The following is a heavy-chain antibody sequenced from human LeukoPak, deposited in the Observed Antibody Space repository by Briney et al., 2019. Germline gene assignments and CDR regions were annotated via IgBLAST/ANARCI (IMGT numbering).Heavy chain of an antibody. J-gene: IGHJ3*01. V-gene: IGHV3-66*01. CDR2: IYSGGST. D-gene: IGHD3-22*01. Sequence: GGSLRLSCAASGFTVSSNYMSWVRQAPGKGLEWVSVIYSGGSTYYADSVKGRFTISRDNSKNTLHLQMNGLRSEDTAVLYFAKDRSPARLSRGFSPDAFDFWGQGTMVTVSS. CDR1: GFTVSSNY. CDR3: AKDRSPARLSRGFSPDAFDF.